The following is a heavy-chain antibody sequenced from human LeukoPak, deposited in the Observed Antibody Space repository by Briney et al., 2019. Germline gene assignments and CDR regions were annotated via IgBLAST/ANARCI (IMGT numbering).Heavy chain of an antibody. J-gene: IGHJ4*02. CDR1: GFTFSSYR. Sequence: GGSLRLSCAASGFTFSSYRMSWVRQAPGKGLEWVSSISSTSSYIYLADSLKGRFTISRDNAKNSLYLQMNSLRAEDTAFYYRARVGIVGATTGFDYWGQGTLVTVSS. D-gene: IGHD1-26*01. CDR3: ARVGIVGATTGFDY. CDR2: ISSTSSYI. V-gene: IGHV3-21*01.